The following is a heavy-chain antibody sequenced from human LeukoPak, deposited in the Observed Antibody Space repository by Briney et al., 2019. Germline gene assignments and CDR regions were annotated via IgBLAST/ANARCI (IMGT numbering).Heavy chain of an antibody. CDR1: GFPFEDYG. CDR3: ARGRGFRGFYDY. D-gene: IGHD5-12*01. Sequence: GGSLRLSCAASGFPFEDYGMSWVRQAPGKGLEWVSSINYGAFNTHYADSVEGRFTISRDNSKNTVSLQMDRLRVEDTAVYYCARGRGFRGFYDYWGQGTLVTVSS. V-gene: IGHV3-20*04. J-gene: IGHJ4*02. CDR2: INYGAFNT.